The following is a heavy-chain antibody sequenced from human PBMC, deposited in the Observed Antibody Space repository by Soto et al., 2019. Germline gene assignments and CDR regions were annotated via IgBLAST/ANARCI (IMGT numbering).Heavy chain of an antibody. Sequence: GKGLEWVAVISYDGSNKYYADSVKGRFTISRDNSKNTLYLQMDSLRAEDTAVYYCARDRDFWSGLTDYYGMDVWGQGTTVTVSS. D-gene: IGHD3-3*01. CDR2: ISYDGSNK. J-gene: IGHJ6*02. CDR3: ARDRDFWSGLTDYYGMDV. V-gene: IGHV3-30-3*01.